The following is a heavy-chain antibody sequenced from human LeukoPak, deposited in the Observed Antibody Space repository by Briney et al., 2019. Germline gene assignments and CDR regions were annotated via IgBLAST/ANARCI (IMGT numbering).Heavy chain of an antibody. CDR3: AREVPGAMNAFDI. CDR2: IKEDGSEK. V-gene: IGHV3-7*01. CDR1: GFTFSTYW. Sequence: GGSLRLSCAASGFTFSTYWMSWVRQAPGKGLEWVANIKEDGSEKNYVDSVKGRFTISRDNAKNSLYIQMNTLRAEDTALYYCAREVPGAMNAFDIWGQGTMVTVSS. J-gene: IGHJ3*02. D-gene: IGHD2-2*01.